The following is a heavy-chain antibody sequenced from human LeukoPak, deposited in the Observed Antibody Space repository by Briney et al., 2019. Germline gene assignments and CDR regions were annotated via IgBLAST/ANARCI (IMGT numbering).Heavy chain of an antibody. Sequence: GGSLRLSCATSGFTFSSYWMSWVRQAPGKGLEWVANIRQDESEKYYGDSVKGRCTISRDNAKRSLYLQIYSLRVEDTAVYYCARVDGSLSCPDPWGQGTLVTVSS. CDR3: ARVDGSLSCPDP. D-gene: IGHD2-2*01. J-gene: IGHJ5*02. CDR1: GFTFSSYW. CDR2: IRQDESEK. V-gene: IGHV3-7*01.